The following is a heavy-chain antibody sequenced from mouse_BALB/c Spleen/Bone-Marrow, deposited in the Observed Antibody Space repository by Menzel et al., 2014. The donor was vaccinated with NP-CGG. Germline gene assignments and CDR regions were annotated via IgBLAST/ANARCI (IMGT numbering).Heavy chain of an antibody. J-gene: IGHJ2*01. V-gene: IGHV1-80*01. D-gene: IGHD2-1*01. CDR3: ARVYYGNLDY. CDR2: IHPGDGDT. Sequence: VQLQQSGAELVRPGSSVKISCKASGYTFTNFWMNWVKQRPRQGLEWIGRIHPGDGDTNNNGKFKGKATLTTDKSSSTAYMQLSSLSSEDSAVYFCARVYYGNLDYWGQGTTLTVSS. CDR1: GYTFTNFW.